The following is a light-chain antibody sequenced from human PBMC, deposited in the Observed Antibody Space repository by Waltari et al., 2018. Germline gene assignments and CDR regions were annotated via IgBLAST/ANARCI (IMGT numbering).Light chain of an antibody. V-gene: IGLV2-11*01. CDR3: CSYAGSHTFV. J-gene: IGLJ1*01. Sequence: QSALTQPRSVSGSPGQSVTISCTGTSSDVGGYNYVSWYQQHPGRAPKLIIYDVTKRPSGVPDRLSGSKSGSTASLTISGLQTEDEADYYCCSYAGSHTFVFGSGTEVTVL. CDR2: DVT. CDR1: SSDVGGYNY.